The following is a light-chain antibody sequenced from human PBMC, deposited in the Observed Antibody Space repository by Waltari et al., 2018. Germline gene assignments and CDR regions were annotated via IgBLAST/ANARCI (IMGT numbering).Light chain of an antibody. J-gene: IGLJ2*01. Sequence: SYELTQPPSVSVSPGQTASITCSGDKLGDQYIHWYQQKPAQSPVLVIHQDNKRPSGNPEGYAGSSSGNTATLTISGTQAIDEADYFCQAWDRSPIFGGGTKLTVL. CDR1: KLGDQY. CDR3: QAWDRSPI. V-gene: IGLV3-1*01. CDR2: QDN.